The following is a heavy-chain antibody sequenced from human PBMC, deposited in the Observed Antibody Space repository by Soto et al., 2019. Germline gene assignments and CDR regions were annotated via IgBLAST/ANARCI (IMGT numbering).Heavy chain of an antibody. CDR2: IIPIFGAA. D-gene: IGHD3-16*01. V-gene: IGHV1-69*01. CDR3: SREANGNSRAY. CDR1: GGTFSRYT. J-gene: IGHJ4*02. Sequence: QVQLVQSGAEVKKPGSSVKVSCKASGGTFSRYTISWVRQAPGQGLEWMGGIIPIFGAAKYAQKFQDRVTFTADESTSTDYMELSSLRSDATAGYYCSREANGNSRAYWGQGTLVTVSS.